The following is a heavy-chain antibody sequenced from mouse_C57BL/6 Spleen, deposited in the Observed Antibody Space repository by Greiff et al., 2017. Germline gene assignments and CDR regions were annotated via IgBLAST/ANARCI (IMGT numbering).Heavy chain of an antibody. CDR2: ISYDGSN. J-gene: IGHJ3*01. CDR1: GYSITSGYY. Sequence: ESGPGLVKPSQSLSLTCSVTGYSITSGYYWNWIRQFPGNKLEWMGYISYDGSNNYNPSLKNRISITRVTSKNQFFLKLNSVTTEDTATYYCARGDGSSSLFAYWGQGTLVTVSA. D-gene: IGHD1-1*01. CDR3: ARGDGSSSLFAY. V-gene: IGHV3-6*01.